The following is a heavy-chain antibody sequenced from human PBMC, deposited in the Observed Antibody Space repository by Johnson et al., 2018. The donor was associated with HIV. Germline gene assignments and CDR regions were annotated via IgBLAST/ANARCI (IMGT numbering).Heavy chain of an antibody. CDR3: ARGDDSSGYLTAFDI. CDR1: GFSFDEYA. J-gene: IGHJ3*02. Sequence: VQLVESGGGLVQAGRSLRLSCAASGFSFDEYAMDWVRQAPGKGLEWVSGINWNSEIKGYGDSVKGRFTISRDHSKNTLFLQLNNLRPDDTAIYYCARGDDSSGYLTAFDIWGQGTMVTVSS. V-gene: IGHV3-9*01. D-gene: IGHD3-22*01. CDR2: INWNSEIK.